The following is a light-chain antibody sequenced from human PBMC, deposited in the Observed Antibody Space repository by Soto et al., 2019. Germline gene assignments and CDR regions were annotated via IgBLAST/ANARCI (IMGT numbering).Light chain of an antibody. V-gene: IGKV1D-12*01. J-gene: IGKJ4*01. CDR2: AAS. Sequence: DIQMTQSPSSVSASVGDRVTITCRASQDISVWLAWYQQKPGKAPKLLIYAASNLQTGVPSRFSGSGSGTDFTLSIHSLQPEDFAVYYCQQRSNWPPLTFGGGTKVEIK. CDR1: QDISVW. CDR3: QQRSNWPPLT.